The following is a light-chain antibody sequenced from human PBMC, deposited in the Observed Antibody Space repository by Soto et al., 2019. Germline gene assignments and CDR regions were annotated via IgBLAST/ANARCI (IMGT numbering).Light chain of an antibody. J-gene: IGLJ3*02. V-gene: IGLV7-46*01. Sequence: QAVVTQEPSLTVSPGGTVSLTCASSTGAVTSDHFPYWFQQKPGQAPRTLIYDAYNKYLWTPARFSGSLLGGKAALTLSGAQPDDEADYYCLLAYNGGRDWVFGGGTKLTVL. CDR1: TGAVTSDHF. CDR3: LLAYNGGRDWV. CDR2: DAY.